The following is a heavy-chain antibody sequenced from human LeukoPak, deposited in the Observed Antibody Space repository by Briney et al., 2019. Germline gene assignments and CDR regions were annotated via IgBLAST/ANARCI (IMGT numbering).Heavy chain of an antibody. J-gene: IGHJ5*02. CDR3: ATTPAAPWTSNWFDP. V-gene: IGHV1-24*01. CDR2: FDPEDGET. D-gene: IGHD2-2*01. Sequence: ASVTVSCKVSGYTLTELSMHWVRQAPGKGLEGMGGFDPEDGETIYAQKFQGRVTMTEDTSTDTAYMELSSLRSEDTAVYYCATTPAAPWTSNWFDPWGQGTLVTVSS. CDR1: GYTLTELS.